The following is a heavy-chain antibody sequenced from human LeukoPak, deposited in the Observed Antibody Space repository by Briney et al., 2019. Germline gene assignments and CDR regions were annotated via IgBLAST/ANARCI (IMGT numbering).Heavy chain of an antibody. D-gene: IGHD3-9*01. J-gene: IGHJ5*02. CDR3: AGSYDILTGYLNWFDP. V-gene: IGHV5-51*01. CDR2: IYPGDSDT. Sequence: GESLKISCKGSGYSFTSCWIGWVRQMPGKGLEWMGIIYPGDSDTRYSPSFQGQVTISADKSISTAYLQWSSLKASDTAMYYCAGSYDILTGYLNWFDPWGQGTLVTVSS. CDR1: GYSFTSCW.